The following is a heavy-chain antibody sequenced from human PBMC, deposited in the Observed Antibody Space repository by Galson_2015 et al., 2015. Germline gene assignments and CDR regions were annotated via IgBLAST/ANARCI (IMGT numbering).Heavy chain of an antibody. CDR3: AKRAGDQGGY. J-gene: IGHJ4*02. Sequence: SLRLSCAASGFTFSRYWMHWVRQTPGKGLVWVSRINGDGSSTNYADSVRGRFTISRDNAKNTVYLQMNSLRDEDTAVYYCAKRAGDQGGYWGQGTLVTVSS. CDR1: GFTFSRYW. D-gene: IGHD3-10*01. CDR2: INGDGSST. V-gene: IGHV3-74*01.